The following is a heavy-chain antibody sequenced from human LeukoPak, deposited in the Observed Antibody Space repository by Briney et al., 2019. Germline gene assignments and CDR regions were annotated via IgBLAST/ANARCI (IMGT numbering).Heavy chain of an antibody. Sequence: PGGSLRLSCAASGFKVSSNYMSWVRQAPGKGLEWVAVISYDGSNKYYADSVKGRFTISRDNSKNTLYLQMNSLRAEDTAVYYCAKESPGYYYGMDVWGQGTTVTVSS. CDR2: ISYDGSNK. J-gene: IGHJ6*02. CDR3: AKESPGYYYGMDV. CDR1: GFKVSSNY. V-gene: IGHV3-30*18.